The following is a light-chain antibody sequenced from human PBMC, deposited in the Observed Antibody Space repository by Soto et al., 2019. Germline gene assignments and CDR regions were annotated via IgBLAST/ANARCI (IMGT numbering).Light chain of an antibody. J-gene: IGKJ2*01. V-gene: IGKV3-11*01. CDR3: QQRSNWPPNT. CDR2: DAS. CDR1: QSVSSY. Sequence: EIVLTQSPATLSLSPGERATLSCRASQSVSSYLAWYQQKPGQAPRLLIYDASNRATGIPARFSGSGSGTDFKLTISSLEPEDFAVYDCQQRSNWPPNTFGQGTKLEIK.